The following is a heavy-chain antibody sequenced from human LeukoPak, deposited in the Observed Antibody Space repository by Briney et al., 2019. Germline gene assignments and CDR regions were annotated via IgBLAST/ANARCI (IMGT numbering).Heavy chain of an antibody. Sequence: PGGSLRLSCAASGFTFSSYSMNWVRQAPGKGLEWVSAISGSGDNTYYADPVKGRFNISRDSSKNTLYLQMSSLRVEDTAVYYRASQGRGAFDIWGQGTMVTVSS. CDR1: GFTFSSYS. CDR2: ISGSGDNT. CDR3: ASQGRGAFDI. J-gene: IGHJ3*02. V-gene: IGHV3-23*01. D-gene: IGHD3-10*01.